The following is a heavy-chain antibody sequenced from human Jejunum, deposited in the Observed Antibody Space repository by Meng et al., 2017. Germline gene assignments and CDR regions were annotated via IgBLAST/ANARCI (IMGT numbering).Heavy chain of an antibody. CDR2: IYYSGST. Sequence: QLQLQESGPGLVKPSETLSLTCTVSGGSISSSSYYWGWIRQPPGKGLEWIGSIYYSGSTYYSPSLKSRVTISVDTSKNQFSLKLSSVTAADTAVYYCARKAYYYDSSGPRPINWFDPWGQGTLVTVSS. V-gene: IGHV4-39*01. CDR1: GGSISSSSYY. CDR3: ARKAYYYDSSGPRPINWFDP. D-gene: IGHD3-22*01. J-gene: IGHJ5*02.